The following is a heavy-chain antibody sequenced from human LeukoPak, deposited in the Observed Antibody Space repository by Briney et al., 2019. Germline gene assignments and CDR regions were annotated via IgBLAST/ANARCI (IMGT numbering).Heavy chain of an antibody. J-gene: IGHJ6*03. V-gene: IGHV1-18*01. CDR1: GYTFTSYG. CDR3: ARGLPAASPYYYYYMDV. D-gene: IGHD2-2*01. Sequence: ASVKVSCKASGYTFTSYGISWVRQAPGKGLEWMGWISAYNGNTNYAQKLQGRVTMTTDTSTSTAYMELRSLRSDDTAVYYCARGLPAASPYYYYYMDVWGKGTTVTVSS. CDR2: ISAYNGNT.